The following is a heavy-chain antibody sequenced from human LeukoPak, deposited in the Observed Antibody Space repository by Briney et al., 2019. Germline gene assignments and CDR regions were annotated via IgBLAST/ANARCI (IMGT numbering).Heavy chain of an antibody. D-gene: IGHD3-22*01. Sequence: SETLSLTCTVSGGSISSSSYYWGWIHQPPGKGLEWIGSIYYSGSTYYNPSLKSRVTISVDTSKNQFSLKLSSVTAADTAVYYCARQANYYDSSGYYPGAFDIWGQGTMVTVSS. CDR1: GGSISSSSYY. J-gene: IGHJ3*02. CDR2: IYYSGST. CDR3: ARQANYYDSSGYYPGAFDI. V-gene: IGHV4-39*07.